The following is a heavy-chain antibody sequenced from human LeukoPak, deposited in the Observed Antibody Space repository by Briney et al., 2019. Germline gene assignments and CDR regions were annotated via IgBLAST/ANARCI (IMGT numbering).Heavy chain of an antibody. CDR3: ARVRGYILDY. Sequence: ASVKVSCKVSGYTLTELSMHWVRQAPGKGLEWMGGFDPEDGETIYAQKFQGRVTITADKSTSTAYMELSSLRSEDTAVYYCARVRGYILDYWGQGTLVTVSS. CDR2: FDPEDGET. J-gene: IGHJ4*02. V-gene: IGHV1-24*01. D-gene: IGHD6-13*01. CDR1: GYTLTELS.